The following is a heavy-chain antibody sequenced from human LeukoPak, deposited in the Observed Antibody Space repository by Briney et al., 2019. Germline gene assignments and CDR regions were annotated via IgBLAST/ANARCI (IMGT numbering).Heavy chain of an antibody. Sequence: SETLSLTCAVSGGSISSSNWWSWVRQPPGKGLEWIGEIYHSGSTNYNPSLKSRVTISVDKSKNQFSLKLSSVTAADTAVYYCARERTGDYLTGLDYWGQGTLVTVSS. CDR3: ARERTGDYLTGLDY. CDR2: IYHSGST. D-gene: IGHD4-17*01. CDR1: GGSISSSNW. J-gene: IGHJ4*02. V-gene: IGHV4-4*02.